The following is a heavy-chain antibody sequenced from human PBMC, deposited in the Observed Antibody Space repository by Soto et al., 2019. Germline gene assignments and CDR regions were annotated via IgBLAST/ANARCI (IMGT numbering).Heavy chain of an antibody. V-gene: IGHV3-7*01. D-gene: IGHD6-13*01. CDR2: IKQDGSEK. Sequence: EVQLVESGGGLVQPWGSLRLSCAASGFTFSSYWMNWGRQAPGKGLEWVANIKQDGSEKYYGDDVKGRFTISRDNTKNPLYLQTHSLRAEDTAVYYCASEQLQVVIPDYWGQGTLVTVSS. CDR3: ASEQLQVVIPDY. J-gene: IGHJ4*02. CDR1: GFTFSSYW.